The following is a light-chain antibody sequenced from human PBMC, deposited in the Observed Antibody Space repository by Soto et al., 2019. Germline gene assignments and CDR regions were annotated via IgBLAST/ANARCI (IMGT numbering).Light chain of an antibody. Sequence: ELGMAQSAGPLSVSPGERATLSCRASQSISSNLAWYQQKPGQAPRLLIYAASTRATGIPARFSGSGSGTEFTLTISSLEPEDFAVYYCHQRKSWPLTFGQGTQVDIK. J-gene: IGKJ1*01. CDR3: HQRKSWPLT. V-gene: IGKV3D-15*01. CDR2: AAS. CDR1: QSISSN.